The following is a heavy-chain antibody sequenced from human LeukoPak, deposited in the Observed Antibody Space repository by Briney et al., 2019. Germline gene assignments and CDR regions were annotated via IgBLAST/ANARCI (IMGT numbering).Heavy chain of an antibody. D-gene: IGHD2-15*01. Sequence: SVKVSCKASGGTYSSYAISWVRQARGQGREGMGRIIPIFGTANYAQKFQGRVTITTDESTSTAYMELSSLRSEDTAVYYCARALGYCSGGSCYGKDYCYHMDVWGKGTTVTVSS. V-gene: IGHV1-69*05. CDR2: IIPIFGTA. CDR3: ARALGYCSGGSCYGKDYCYHMDV. CDR1: GGTYSSYA. J-gene: IGHJ6*03.